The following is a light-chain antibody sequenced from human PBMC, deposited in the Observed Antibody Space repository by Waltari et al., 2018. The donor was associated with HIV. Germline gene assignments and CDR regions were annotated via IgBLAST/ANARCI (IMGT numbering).Light chain of an antibody. V-gene: IGKV3-11*01. CDR3: QQRSNWPPIT. J-gene: IGKJ5*01. CDR1: QSVRNY. CDR2: ETS. Sequence: EIVLTQSPSTLSLSPGERATLSCRASQSVRNYLAWYQHKPGQSPRLLTYETSKRATGTAARFSGSGSGTDFSLTISSLEPEDVGVYYCQQRSNWPPITFGQGTRVEIK.